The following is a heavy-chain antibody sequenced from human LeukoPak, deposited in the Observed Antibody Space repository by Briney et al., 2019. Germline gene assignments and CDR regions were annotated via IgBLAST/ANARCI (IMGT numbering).Heavy chain of an antibody. CDR3: ARQTGGY. D-gene: IGHD1-14*01. CDR1: GYSFTNFW. CDR2: INPSDSYA. Sequence: GESLQISCKGSGYSFTNFWISWVRQLPGKALDWRGRINPSDSYADYSPSFQGHVTISADKSISTAYLQWNTLKASDTAMYYCARQTGGYWGQGTLVTVSS. J-gene: IGHJ4*02. V-gene: IGHV5-10-1*01.